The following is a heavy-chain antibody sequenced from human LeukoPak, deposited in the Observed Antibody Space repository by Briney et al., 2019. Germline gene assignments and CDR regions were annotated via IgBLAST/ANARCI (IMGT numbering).Heavy chain of an antibody. CDR3: ARRGSAAAGTGFDP. D-gene: IGHD6-13*01. CDR1: GGSISSGDYY. V-gene: IGHV4-30-4*01. CDR2: IYYSGST. Sequence: PSQTLSLTCTVSGGSISSGDYYWSWIRQPPGKGLEWIGYIYYSGSTNYNPSLKSRVTISVDTSKNQFSLKLSSVTAADTAVYYCARRGSAAAGTGFDPWGQGTLVTVSS. J-gene: IGHJ5*02.